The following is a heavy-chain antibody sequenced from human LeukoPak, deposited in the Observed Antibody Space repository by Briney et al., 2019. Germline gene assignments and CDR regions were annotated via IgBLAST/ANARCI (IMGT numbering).Heavy chain of an antibody. D-gene: IGHD4-17*01. CDR1: GASISTYY. Sequence: SETLSLTCSVSGASISTYYWNWIRQPPGKGLEWIGHIHSSGSTNYNPSLKSRVTMSVDSSRNQFSLNLRSVTAADTAAYYCARSIDYGDYGVDYWGQGTLVTVS. CDR3: ARSIDYGDYGVDY. V-gene: IGHV4-4*07. J-gene: IGHJ4*02. CDR2: IHSSGST.